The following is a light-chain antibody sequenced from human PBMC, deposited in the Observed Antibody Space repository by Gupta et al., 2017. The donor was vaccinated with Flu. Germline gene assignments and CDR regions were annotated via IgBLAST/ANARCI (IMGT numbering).Light chain of an antibody. V-gene: IGLV6-57*01. CDR2: EDN. J-gene: IGLJ3*02. CDR3: QSFDYDNQWV. CDR1: SGSIVSSY. Sequence: NFMLTQPHPVSESPGTTVTISCTRSSGSIVSSYVQWYQRRPSSSPTTVRCEDNQRPSGGPASFSGSIDSSYNASSPAISGLNTEDEADACCQSFDYDNQWVCGGGTRLTV.